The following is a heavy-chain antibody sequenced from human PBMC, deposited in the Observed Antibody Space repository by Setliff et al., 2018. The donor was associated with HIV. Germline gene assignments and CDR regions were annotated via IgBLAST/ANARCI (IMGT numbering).Heavy chain of an antibody. V-gene: IGHV1-69*05. Sequence: ASVKVSCKASGGAFSSYALSWVRQAPGQGLEWMGGIIPIFGTANYAQKFQGRVTITRDTSASTAYMELSSLRSEDTAVYYCARVQRHSGWYEGNYFDYWGQGTLVTVSS. D-gene: IGHD6-19*01. CDR1: GGAFSSYA. J-gene: IGHJ4*02. CDR2: IIPIFGTA. CDR3: ARVQRHSGWYEGNYFDY.